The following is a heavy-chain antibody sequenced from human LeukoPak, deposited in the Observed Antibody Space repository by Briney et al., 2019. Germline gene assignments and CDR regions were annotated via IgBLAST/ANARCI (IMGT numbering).Heavy chain of an antibody. J-gene: IGHJ4*02. V-gene: IGHV3-9*01. CDR1: GFTFDDYA. Sequence: SLRLSCAASGFTFDDYAMHWVRQAPGKGLEWVSGISWNSGSIGYADPVKGRFTISRVNAKNSLYLQMNSLRAEDTALYYCAKDSRGGYSGYETADWGQGTLVTVSS. CDR2: ISWNSGSI. D-gene: IGHD5-12*01. CDR3: AKDSRGGYSGYETAD.